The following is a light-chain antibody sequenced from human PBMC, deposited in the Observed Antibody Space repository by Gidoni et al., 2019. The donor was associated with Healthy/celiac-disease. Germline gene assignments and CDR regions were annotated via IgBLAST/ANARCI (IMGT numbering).Light chain of an antibody. CDR1: QDVSSSY. Sequence: EIVLTQSPGTLSLSPGERATLSCRASQDVSSSYLAWYQQKPGQAPRLLIYGSSSRATGVPDRFSGSGSGTDFTLTISRLEPEDFAVYYCQQYGSSRWTFGQXTKVEIK. CDR2: GSS. J-gene: IGKJ1*01. CDR3: QQYGSSRWT. V-gene: IGKV3-20*01.